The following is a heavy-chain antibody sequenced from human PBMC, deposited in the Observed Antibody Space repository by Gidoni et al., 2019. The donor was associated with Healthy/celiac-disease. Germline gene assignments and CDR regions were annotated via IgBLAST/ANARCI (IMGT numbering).Heavy chain of an antibody. CDR3: ARADGGYSYGDGFDI. Sequence: EVQLVESGGGLVQPGRSLRLSCAASGFTFDDFAMHLVRQVTGKGLEWVSGITRNSGSKGYADSVKGRFTISRDNAKNSLYLQMNSLRAEDTALYYCARADGGYSYGDGFDIWGQGTMVTVSS. CDR1: GFTFDDFA. CDR2: ITRNSGSK. D-gene: IGHD5-18*01. V-gene: IGHV3-9*01. J-gene: IGHJ3*02.